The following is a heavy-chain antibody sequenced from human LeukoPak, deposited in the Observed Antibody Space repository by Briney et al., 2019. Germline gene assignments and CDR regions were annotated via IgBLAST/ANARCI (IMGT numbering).Heavy chain of an antibody. CDR1: GFTFSGSA. CDR2: IRSKANSYAT. D-gene: IGHD5-18*01. CDR3: AKDQMRLEVGYSYGNDY. V-gene: IGHV3-73*01. Sequence: AGGSLKLSCAASGFTFSGSAMHWVRQASGKGLEWVGRIRSKANSYATAYAASVKGRFTISRDDSKNTAYLQMNSLKTEDTAVYYCAKDQMRLEVGYSYGNDYWGQGTLVTVSS. J-gene: IGHJ4*02.